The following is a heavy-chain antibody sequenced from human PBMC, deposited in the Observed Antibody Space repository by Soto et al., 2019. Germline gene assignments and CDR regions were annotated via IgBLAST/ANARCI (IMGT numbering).Heavy chain of an antibody. J-gene: IGHJ4*02. Sequence: ETLSLTCSVSTGSMRTYYWTWIRQSPGKGLEWIGQISHTGRTKYNPSLESRVTISVDTSRKQFSLKLTSVTAADTALYYCARDDTTGLFDFWGQGTLVTVSS. V-gene: IGHV4-59*01. D-gene: IGHD4-17*01. CDR3: ARDDTTGLFDF. CDR1: TGSMRTYY. CDR2: ISHTGRT.